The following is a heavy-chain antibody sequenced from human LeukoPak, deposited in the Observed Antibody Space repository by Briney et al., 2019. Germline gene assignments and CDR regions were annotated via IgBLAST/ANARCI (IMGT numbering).Heavy chain of an antibody. D-gene: IGHD1-7*01. V-gene: IGHV4-39*07. J-gene: IGHJ4*02. Sequence: SETLSLTCIVPGGSISSINYYWAWIRQPPGKGLEWIGTFYSGGSAYYNPSLTSRVSISKDTSGNQFSLRLYSVTAAHTAVYYCERKQGGTMYDVWGQGTQVTVSS. CDR1: GGSISSINYY. CDR3: ERKQGGTMYDV. CDR2: FYSGGSA.